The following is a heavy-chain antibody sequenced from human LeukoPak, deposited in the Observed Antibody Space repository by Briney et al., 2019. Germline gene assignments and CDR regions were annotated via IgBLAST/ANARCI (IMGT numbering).Heavy chain of an antibody. Sequence: ASVKVSCKASGGTFSSYAISWVRQAPGQGLEWMGGIIPIFGTANYAQKFQGRVTITADESTSTAYMELSSLRSGDTAVYYCARAQGSSGWYSGLGWYFDLWGRGTLVTVSS. CDR3: ARAQGSSGWYSGLGWYFDL. D-gene: IGHD6-19*01. CDR2: IIPIFGTA. J-gene: IGHJ2*01. CDR1: GGTFSSYA. V-gene: IGHV1-69*13.